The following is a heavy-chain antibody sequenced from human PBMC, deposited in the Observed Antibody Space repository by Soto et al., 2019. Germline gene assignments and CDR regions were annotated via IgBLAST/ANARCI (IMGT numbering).Heavy chain of an antibody. D-gene: IGHD6-13*01. CDR2: INAGNGNT. CDR1: GYTFTSYA. J-gene: IGHJ6*02. Sequence: ASVKVSCKASGYTFTSYAMHWVRQAPGQRLEWMGWINAGNGNTKYSQKFQGRVTITRDTSASTAYMELSSLRSEDTAVYYCAGDRQQLVRYAYYGMDVWGQGTTVTVSS. V-gene: IGHV1-3*01. CDR3: AGDRQQLVRYAYYGMDV.